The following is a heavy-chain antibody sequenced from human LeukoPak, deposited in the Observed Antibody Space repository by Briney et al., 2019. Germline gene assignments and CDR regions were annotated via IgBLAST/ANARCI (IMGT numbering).Heavy chain of an antibody. CDR3: ARDAAASPSVYYYYGMDV. J-gene: IGHJ6*02. CDR2: IWYDGSNK. D-gene: IGHD2-15*01. CDR1: GFTFSSYG. V-gene: IGHV3-33*01. Sequence: GGSLRLSCAASGFTFSSYGMHWVRQAPGKGLEWVAVIWYDGSNKYYADSVKGRFTISRDNSKNTLYLQMNSLRAEDTAVYYCARDAAASPSVYYYYGMDVWGQGTTVTVSS.